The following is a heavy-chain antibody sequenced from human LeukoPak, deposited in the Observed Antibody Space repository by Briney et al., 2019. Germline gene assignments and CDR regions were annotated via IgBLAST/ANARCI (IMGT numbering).Heavy chain of an antibody. CDR1: GYTFPSYF. CDR3: ARSITYDSSGYYYLGY. V-gene: IGHV1-46*01. J-gene: IGHJ4*02. Sequence: ASVKVSCKASGYTFPSYFMHWVRQAPGQGLEWMGIINPTGGSTTYAQKFQGRVTMTRDTSTSTVYMELSSLRSDDTAVYYCARSITYDSSGYYYLGYWGQGTLVTVSS. D-gene: IGHD3-22*01. CDR2: INPTGGST.